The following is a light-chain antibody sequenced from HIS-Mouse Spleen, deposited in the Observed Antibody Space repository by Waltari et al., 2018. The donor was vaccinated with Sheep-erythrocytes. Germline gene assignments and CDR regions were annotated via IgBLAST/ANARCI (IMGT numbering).Light chain of an antibody. CDR3: CSYAGSYNHV. J-gene: IGLJ1*01. Sequence: QSALTQPRSVSGSPRQSVTISLTGTSSYFGGDNYFSWYQPHPGKAPKLMIYEVSKRPSGVPDRFSGAKSGNTASLTISGLQAEDEADYYCCSYAGSYNHVFATGTKVTVL. CDR1: SSYFGGDNY. CDR2: EVS. V-gene: IGLV2-11*01.